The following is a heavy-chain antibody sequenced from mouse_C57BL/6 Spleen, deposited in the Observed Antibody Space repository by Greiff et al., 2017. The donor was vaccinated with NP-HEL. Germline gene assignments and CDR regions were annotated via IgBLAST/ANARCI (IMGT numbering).Heavy chain of an antibody. CDR3: ARYDGSMDY. CDR1: GYSITSGYY. CDR2: ISYDGSN. Sequence: VQLKQSGPGLVKPSQSLSLTCSVTGYSITSGYYWNWIRQFPGNKLEWMGYISYDGSNNYNPSLKNRISITRDTSKNQFFLKLNSVTTEDTATYYCARYDGSMDYWGQGTSVTVSS. D-gene: IGHD2-3*01. J-gene: IGHJ4*01. V-gene: IGHV3-6*01.